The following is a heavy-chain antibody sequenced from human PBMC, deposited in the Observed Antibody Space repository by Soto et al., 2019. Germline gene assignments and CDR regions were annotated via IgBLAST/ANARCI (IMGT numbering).Heavy chain of an antibody. D-gene: IGHD3-10*01. CDR1: GFSLSTRGVG. V-gene: IGHV2-5*02. CDR2: IYWDDDK. CDR3: ARKNYGVYPTDY. Sequence: QITLKESGPTLVKPTQTLTLTCTFSGFSLSTRGVGVGWIRQPPGKALEWLAVIYWDDDKRYSPSLQSRLTSTKDTSKNQVVLTMTNMDPVDTATYYCARKNYGVYPTDYWGQGTLVTVSS. J-gene: IGHJ4*02.